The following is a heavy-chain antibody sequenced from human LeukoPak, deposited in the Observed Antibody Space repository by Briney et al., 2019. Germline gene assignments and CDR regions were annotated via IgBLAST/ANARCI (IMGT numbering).Heavy chain of an antibody. CDR1: GFTFSSYG. V-gene: IGHV3-33*01. J-gene: IGHJ6*02. D-gene: IGHD5-18*01. CDR2: IWYDGSNK. CDR3: ATDVETAMAGYYGMDV. Sequence: GRSLRLSCAASGFTFSSYGMHWVRQAPGKGLEWVAVIWYDGSNKYCADSVRGRFTISRDNLRNTLYLQMNSLRAEDTAVYYCATDVETAMAGYYGMDVWGQGTTVTVSS.